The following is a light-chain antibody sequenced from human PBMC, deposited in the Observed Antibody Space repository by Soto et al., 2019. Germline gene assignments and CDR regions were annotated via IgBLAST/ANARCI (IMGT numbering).Light chain of an antibody. Sequence: ERASLYCTARQSVSSNVAWYQQTPRQAPSLLIYDVSTTATGAPARFSGTASETDFPLTISFLQSEDSALYCCQLYNFLPLSFCHVTILDIK. CDR1: QSVSSN. J-gene: IGKJ3*01. CDR2: DVS. CDR3: QLYNFLPLS. V-gene: IGKV3-15*01.